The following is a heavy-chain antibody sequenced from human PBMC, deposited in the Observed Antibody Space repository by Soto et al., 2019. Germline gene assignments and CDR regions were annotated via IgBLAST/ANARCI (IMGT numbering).Heavy chain of an antibody. Sequence: EVQLFESGGGLVQPGGSLRRSCSASGFPFSSYAMSWVRQAPGQGLEWVSCVSGSGDSTDYADSVKVRFTIARDNSHHTLYLQRNSRRADDTAVYYCAKDRDTYDSRGDRDYWGQGNLVTVSS. D-gene: IGHD3-22*01. J-gene: IGHJ4*02. CDR3: AKDRDTYDSRGDRDY. CDR2: VSGSGDST. V-gene: IGHV3-23*01. CDR1: GFPFSSYA.